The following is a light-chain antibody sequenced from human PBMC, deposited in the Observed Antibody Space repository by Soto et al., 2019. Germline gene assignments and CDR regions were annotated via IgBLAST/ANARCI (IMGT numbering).Light chain of an antibody. CDR2: GAS. V-gene: IGKV3-15*01. J-gene: IGKJ1*01. CDR3: QQYNNWPWT. CDR1: QSVSSK. Sequence: EIVMTQSPATLSMSPGERATLSCRASQSVSSKLAWYQQKPGQAPRLLIHGASTRATGVPARFSGSGSGTEFTLSISSLQSEDFAVYYCQQYNNWPWTFGQGTKV.